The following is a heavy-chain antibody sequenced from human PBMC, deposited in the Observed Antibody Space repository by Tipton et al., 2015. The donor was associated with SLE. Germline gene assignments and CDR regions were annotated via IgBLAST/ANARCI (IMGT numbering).Heavy chain of an antibody. Sequence: TLSLTCFVSGGSISTTSHYWGWIRQSPGKGLEWIASIYFSGITYYNPSLKSRVTISADTSKNQFSLKLSSVTAADTAVYYCARRTDYWGQGTLVTVSS. J-gene: IGHJ4*02. V-gene: IGHV4-39*07. CDR1: GGSISTTSHY. CDR3: ARRTDY. CDR2: IYFSGIT.